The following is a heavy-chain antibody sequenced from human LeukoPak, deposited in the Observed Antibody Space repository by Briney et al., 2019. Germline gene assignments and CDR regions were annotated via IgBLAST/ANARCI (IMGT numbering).Heavy chain of an antibody. CDR2: IYSGDST. J-gene: IGHJ4*02. V-gene: IGHV3-53*01. Sequence: PGVSLRLSCAAARFTVSSSYMSWVRQAPGKGLECVSVIYSGDSTYYADSVKGRFTISRDNYKNTLYLQMNSLRAEDTAVYYCARVTVTTTSDYFDYWGQGTLVTVSS. D-gene: IGHD4-17*01. CDR1: RFTVSSSY. CDR3: ARVTVTTTSDYFDY.